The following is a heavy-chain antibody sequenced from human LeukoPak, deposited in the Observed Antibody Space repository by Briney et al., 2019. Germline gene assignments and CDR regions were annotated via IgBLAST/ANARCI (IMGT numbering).Heavy chain of an antibody. CDR3: ARHVLGSPFDY. CDR2: IYYTGST. D-gene: IGHD3-16*01. J-gene: IGHJ4*02. Sequence: SETLSLTCTVSGNSISSDYWSWIRQPPGKGLEWIGYIYYTGSTNYNPSLKSRVTISVDTSKNQFSLKLSSVTAADTAVYYCARHVLGSPFDYWGQGALVTVSS. V-gene: IGHV4-59*08. CDR1: GNSISSDY.